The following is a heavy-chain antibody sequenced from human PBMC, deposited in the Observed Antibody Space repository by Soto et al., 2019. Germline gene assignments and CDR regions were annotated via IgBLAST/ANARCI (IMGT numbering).Heavy chain of an antibody. CDR1: GGSISSSSYY. Sequence: SETLSLTCTVSGGSISSSSYYWGWIRQPPGKGLEWIGSIYYSGSTYYNPSLKSRVTISVDTSKNQFSLKLSSVTAADTAVYYCARRLSLVTPIDPWGQGTLVT. CDR3: ARRLSLVTPIDP. CDR2: IYYSGST. J-gene: IGHJ5*02. V-gene: IGHV4-39*01. D-gene: IGHD3-9*01.